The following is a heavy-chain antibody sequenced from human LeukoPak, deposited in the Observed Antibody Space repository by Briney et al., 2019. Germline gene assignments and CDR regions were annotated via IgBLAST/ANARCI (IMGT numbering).Heavy chain of an antibody. D-gene: IGHD3-9*01. V-gene: IGHV3-74*01. Sequence: GGSLRLSCAASRFTFSTYWMHWVRQAPGKGLVWVSRINSDGSSTGYADSVKGRFTISRDNAKNSLYLQMNSLRAEDTALYYCARGSTHYDVLTGYHYYFDYWGQGTLVTVSS. CDR2: INSDGSST. CDR1: RFTFSTYW. J-gene: IGHJ4*02. CDR3: ARGSTHYDVLTGYHYYFDY.